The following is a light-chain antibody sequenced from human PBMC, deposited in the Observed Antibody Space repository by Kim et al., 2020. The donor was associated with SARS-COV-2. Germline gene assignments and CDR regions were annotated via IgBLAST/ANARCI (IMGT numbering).Light chain of an antibody. V-gene: IGLV1-40*01. J-gene: IGLJ3*02. Sequence: QWVTISCTGGSSNPSAVNAAHWPQHVPGTAPKPLLFADSNRPSGVPDRFSGSKSGTSASLVITGLQADDEDDYDCQSYDNSMTAWVFGGGTQLTVL. CDR1: SSNPSAVNA. CDR2: ADS. CDR3: QSYDNSMTAWV.